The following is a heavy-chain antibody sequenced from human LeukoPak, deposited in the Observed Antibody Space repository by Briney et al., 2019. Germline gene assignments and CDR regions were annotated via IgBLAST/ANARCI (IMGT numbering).Heavy chain of an antibody. V-gene: IGHV4-61*01. D-gene: IGHD1-26*01. J-gene: IGHJ3*02. CDR1: GGSVSSGSYY. CDR3: ARAGSEGAHDAFDI. CDR2: IYYSGST. Sequence: SETLSLTCTVSGGSVSSGSYYWSWIRQPPGKGLEWIGYIYYSGSTYYNPSLKSRVTISVDTSKNQFSLKLSSVTAADTAVYYCARAGSEGAHDAFDIWGQGTMVTVSS.